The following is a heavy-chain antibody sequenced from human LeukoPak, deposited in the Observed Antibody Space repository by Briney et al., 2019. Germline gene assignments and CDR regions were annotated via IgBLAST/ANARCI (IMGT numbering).Heavy chain of an antibody. V-gene: IGHV1-69*05. Sequence: SVKVSCKASGGTFSSYAISWVRQAPGQGLEWMGGIIPIFGTANYAQKFQGRVTMTRDTSTSTVYMELSSLRSEDTAVYYCARGAYYYDSSGYWFLYWGQGTLVTVSS. CDR2: IIPIFGTA. CDR3: ARGAYYYDSSGYWFLY. CDR1: GGTFSSYA. D-gene: IGHD3-22*01. J-gene: IGHJ4*02.